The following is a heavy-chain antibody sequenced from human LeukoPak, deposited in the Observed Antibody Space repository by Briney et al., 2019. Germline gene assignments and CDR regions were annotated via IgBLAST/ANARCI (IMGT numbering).Heavy chain of an antibody. V-gene: IGHV3-53*01. CDR2: IYSGGST. CDR1: GFTVSSNY. J-gene: IGHJ4*02. D-gene: IGHD2-2*01. CDR3: ARGCTTSSCYDY. Sequence: GGSLRLSCAASGFTVSSNYMSWVRQAPGKGLEWVSVIYSGGSTCYADSVKGRFTISRDNAKNSLYLQMNSLRAEDTAVYYCARGCTTSSCYDYWGQGTLVTVSS.